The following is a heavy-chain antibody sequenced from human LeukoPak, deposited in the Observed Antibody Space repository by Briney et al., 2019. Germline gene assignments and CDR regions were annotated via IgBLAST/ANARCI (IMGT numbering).Heavy chain of an antibody. Sequence: GGSLRLSCAASGFTFSSYSMNWVRQAPGKGLEWVANIKAVGSEKYYVDSVRGRFTISRDNLKNSLYLQMNSLRADDTAVYYCARGGAWYTLAHWAQGTLVTVS. J-gene: IGHJ4*02. CDR2: IKAVGSEK. D-gene: IGHD6-19*01. V-gene: IGHV3-7*04. CDR3: ARGGAWYTLAH. CDR1: GFTFSSYS.